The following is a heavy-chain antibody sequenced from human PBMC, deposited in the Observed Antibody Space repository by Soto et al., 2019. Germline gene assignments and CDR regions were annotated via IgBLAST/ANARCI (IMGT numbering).Heavy chain of an antibody. Sequence: GESLKISCKVSGYSFTSYWIGCVRQMPGKGLEWMGIIYPGDSDTRYSPSFQGQVTISADKSISTAYLQWSSLKASDTAMYYCARHGVGDILTGQPDYWGQGTLVTVSS. CDR1: GYSFTSYW. J-gene: IGHJ4*02. V-gene: IGHV5-51*01. D-gene: IGHD3-9*01. CDR2: IYPGDSDT. CDR3: ARHGVGDILTGQPDY.